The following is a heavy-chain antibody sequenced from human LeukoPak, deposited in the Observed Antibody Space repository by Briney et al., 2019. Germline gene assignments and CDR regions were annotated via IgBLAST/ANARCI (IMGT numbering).Heavy chain of an antibody. CDR3: ARINWDSSGYYYSDY. V-gene: IGHV3-48*03. D-gene: IGHD3-22*01. Sequence: GGSLRLSCAASGFTFSSYEMNWVRQAPGKGLEWVSYISSSGSTIYYADSVKGRFTISRDNAKNSLYLQMNSLRAEDTAVYYCARINWDSSGYYYSDYWGQGTLVTVSS. CDR2: ISSSGSTI. CDR1: GFTFSSYE. J-gene: IGHJ4*02.